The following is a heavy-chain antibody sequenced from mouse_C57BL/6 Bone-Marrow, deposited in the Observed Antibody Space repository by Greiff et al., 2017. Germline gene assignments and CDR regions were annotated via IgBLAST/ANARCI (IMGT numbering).Heavy chain of an antibody. CDR3: AKQTEDRSMITTRNYAMDY. J-gene: IGHJ4*01. V-gene: IGHV2-3*01. Sequence: VQLVESGPGLVAPSQSLSITCTVSGFSLTSYGVSWVRQPPGKGLEWLGVIWGDGSTNYHSALISRLSISKDNSKSQVFLQLNSLQTDDTATYYCAKQTEDRSMITTRNYAMDYWGQGTSGTVSS. CDR2: IWGDGST. CDR1: GFSLTSYG. D-gene: IGHD2-4*01.